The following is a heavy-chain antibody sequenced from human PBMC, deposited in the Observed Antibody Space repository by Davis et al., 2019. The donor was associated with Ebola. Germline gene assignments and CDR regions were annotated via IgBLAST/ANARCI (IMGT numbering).Heavy chain of an antibody. J-gene: IGHJ4*02. D-gene: IGHD2-8*02. CDR3: AKSFLITGSHMSEFRGVDY. V-gene: IGHV3-23*01. Sequence: GESLKISCATSEFSFSNHAMSWVRQAPGKGLEWVSSISAGGTAPYYADSVKGRFTISRDNSKNTLSLQMDSLRADDTAVYYCAKSFLITGSHMSEFRGVDYWGQGTVVTVSS. CDR1: EFSFSNHA. CDR2: ISAGGTAP.